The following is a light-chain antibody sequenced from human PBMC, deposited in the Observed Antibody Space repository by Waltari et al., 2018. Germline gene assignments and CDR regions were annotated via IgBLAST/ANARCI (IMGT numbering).Light chain of an antibody. J-gene: IGLJ1*01. V-gene: IGLV2-14*03. CDR2: DVT. Sequence: QSALTQPASVSGPPGQSITISCSGTSANVVAYDSVSCYQQYPGKAPKLIIDDVTTRPSGASDRFSGSKSGYTASLIISGLQAEDEADYYCSSYSVTSHYVFGTGTKVTVL. CDR3: SSYSVTSHYV. CDR1: SANVVAYDS.